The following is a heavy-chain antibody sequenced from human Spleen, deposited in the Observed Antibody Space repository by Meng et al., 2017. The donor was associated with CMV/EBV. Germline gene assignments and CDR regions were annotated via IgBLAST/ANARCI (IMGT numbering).Heavy chain of an antibody. V-gene: IGHV3-66*01. D-gene: IGHD3-10*01. J-gene: IGHJ3*02. CDR2: IYSGGST. CDR1: GFTVSSNY. Sequence: GESLKISCAASGFTVSSNYMSWVRQAPGKGLEWVSIIYSGGSTYYADSVKGRFTISRDNTNNTLYLQMNGLRVEDTAVYYCAREPGRGSFDMWGQGTMVTVSS. CDR3: AREPGRGSFDM.